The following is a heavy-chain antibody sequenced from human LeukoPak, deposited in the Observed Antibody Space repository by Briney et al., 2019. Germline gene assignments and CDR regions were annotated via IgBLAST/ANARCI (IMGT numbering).Heavy chain of an antibody. V-gene: IGHV3-7*03. CDR3: ARGQGWLSDS. Sequence: PGGSLRLSCATSGFTFSDYWMNWFRQAPGMGPEWVAIIKQDGSQTHYVDFVKGRFTISRDNDKSSLFLQMNSLRDEDTAVYYCARGQGWLSDSWGQGIQVTVTS. J-gene: IGHJ4*02. CDR1: GFTFSDYW. D-gene: IGHD3-9*01. CDR2: IKQDGSQT.